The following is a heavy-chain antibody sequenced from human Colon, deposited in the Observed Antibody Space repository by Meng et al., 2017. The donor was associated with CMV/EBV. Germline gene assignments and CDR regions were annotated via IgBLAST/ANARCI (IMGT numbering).Heavy chain of an antibody. D-gene: IGHD5-12*01. J-gene: IGHJ6*02. Sequence: SETLSLTCIVFGGSMSGYYWSWIRQSPGKGLEWIGYIYYSGNTNYNPSLKSRVTISLDTSNNQFSLKLTSVTAADTAVYYCARDKGYSPDNYGMDVWGQGTTVTVSS. V-gene: IGHV4-59*01. CDR1: GGSMSGYY. CDR2: IYYSGNT. CDR3: ARDKGYSPDNYGMDV.